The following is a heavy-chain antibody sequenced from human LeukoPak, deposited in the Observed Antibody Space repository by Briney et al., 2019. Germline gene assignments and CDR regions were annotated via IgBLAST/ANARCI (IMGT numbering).Heavy chain of an antibody. D-gene: IGHD1-26*01. J-gene: IGHJ4*02. Sequence: SETLSLTCSVSGGSISSYYWSWIRQSPGKGLEWIGYIYYSGSTDRNPSLKSRVTISLDTSKNQVYLKLSSVTAADTAVYYCARDSKVGAIFHWGQGTLVTVSS. CDR1: GGSISSYY. CDR3: ARDSKVGAIFH. V-gene: IGHV4-59*01. CDR2: IYYSGST.